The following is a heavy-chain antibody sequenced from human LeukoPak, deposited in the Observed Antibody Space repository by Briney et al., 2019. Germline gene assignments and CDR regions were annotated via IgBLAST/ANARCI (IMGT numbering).Heavy chain of an antibody. Sequence: ASVKVSCKASGSTFTSYGISWVRQPPGQGLEGMGGISAYNGNTNYAQKLQDRVTMTTDTCTSTAYMELRSLRSDDTAVYYCARDEGYSYGILIDYWGQGTLVTVSS. CDR3: ARDEGYSYGILIDY. D-gene: IGHD5-18*01. V-gene: IGHV1-18*04. J-gene: IGHJ4*02. CDR1: GSTFTSYG. CDR2: ISAYNGNT.